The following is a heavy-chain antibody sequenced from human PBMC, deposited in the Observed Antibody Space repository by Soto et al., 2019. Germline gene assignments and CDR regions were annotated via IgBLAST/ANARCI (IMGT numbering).Heavy chain of an antibody. Sequence: TSETLSLTCAVYGGSFSGYFWSWIRQPPGKGLEWIGEVNHSGSTNYNPSLKSRVTISVDTSKNQFSLKLSSVTASDTAVYYCARGIVPVYYMDVWGKGTTVTVSS. J-gene: IGHJ6*03. V-gene: IGHV4-34*01. CDR1: GGSFSGYF. CDR3: ARGIVPVYYMDV. D-gene: IGHD2-2*01. CDR2: VNHSGST.